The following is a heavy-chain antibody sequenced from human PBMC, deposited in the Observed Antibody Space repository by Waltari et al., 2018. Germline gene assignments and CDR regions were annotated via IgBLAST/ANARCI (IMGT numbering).Heavy chain of an antibody. CDR3: ARGDYIWGSYYPDY. V-gene: IGHV1-3*01. Sequence: QVQLVQSGAEVKKPGASVKVSCKASGYTFTSYAMHWVRQAPGQRLEWMGWINAGNGNTKYSQKCQGRVTITRYTSASTAYMELSSLRSEDTAVYYCARGDYIWGSYYPDYWGQGTLVTVSS. CDR1: GYTFTSYA. J-gene: IGHJ4*02. CDR2: INAGNGNT. D-gene: IGHD3-16*01.